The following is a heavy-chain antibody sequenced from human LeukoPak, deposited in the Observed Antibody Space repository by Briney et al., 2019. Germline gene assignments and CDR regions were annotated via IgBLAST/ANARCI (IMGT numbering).Heavy chain of an antibody. CDR1: GFTFSSYG. D-gene: IGHD3-22*01. V-gene: IGHV3-30*18. CDR2: ISYDGSNK. CDR3: AKDNYYDGSGYLDY. J-gene: IGHJ4*02. Sequence: PGGSLRLSCAASGFTFSSYGMHWVRQAPGKGLEWVAVISYDGSNKYYADSVKGRFTISRDNSKNTLYLQMNSLRAEDTAVYYCAKDNYYDGSGYLDYWGQGTLVTVSS.